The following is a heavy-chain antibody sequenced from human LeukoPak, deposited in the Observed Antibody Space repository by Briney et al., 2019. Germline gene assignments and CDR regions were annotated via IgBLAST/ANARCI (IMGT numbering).Heavy chain of an antibody. D-gene: IGHD3-3*01. CDR1: GFTFSDAW. CDR2: IKSETNGGTT. V-gene: IGHV3-15*01. Sequence: GGSLRLSCAASGFTFSDAWMSWVRHAPGKGLEWVGHIKSETNGGTTDYAAPVKGRFTISRDDSKNTLYLQMNSLKTEDTAVYYCTTDEWTWGQGTLVTVSS. J-gene: IGHJ4*02. CDR3: TTDEWT.